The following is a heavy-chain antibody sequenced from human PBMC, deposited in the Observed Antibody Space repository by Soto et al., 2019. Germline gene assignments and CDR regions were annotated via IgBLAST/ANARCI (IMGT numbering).Heavy chain of an antibody. J-gene: IGHJ4*02. CDR1: GYSFTSYW. CDR2: IDPSDSYT. D-gene: IGHD3-3*02. Sequence: EVQLVQSGAEVKKPGESLRISCKVSGYSFTSYWISWVRQMPGKGLEWMGRIDPSDSYTNYSPSFQGHVTISADKSISTAYLQWSRMKASDTAMYYCARLLHFAYSSDYWGQGTLVTVSS. V-gene: IGHV5-10-1*01. CDR3: ARLLHFAYSSDY.